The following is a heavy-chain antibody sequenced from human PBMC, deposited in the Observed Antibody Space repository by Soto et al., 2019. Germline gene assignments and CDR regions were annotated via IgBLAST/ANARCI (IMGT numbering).Heavy chain of an antibody. D-gene: IGHD1-26*01. V-gene: IGHV3-30-3*01. J-gene: IGHJ4*02. CDR1: GFTFSNYA. CDR2: ISYDGSNK. Sequence: QVQLVESGGGVVQPGRSLRLSCAASGFTFSNYAMHWVRQAPGKGLEWVAVISYDGSNKYYADSVKGRFTISRDNSKNTLYLQMNSLRAEDTAVYYCARLRGGYYFDYWGQGTLVTVSS. CDR3: ARLRGGYYFDY.